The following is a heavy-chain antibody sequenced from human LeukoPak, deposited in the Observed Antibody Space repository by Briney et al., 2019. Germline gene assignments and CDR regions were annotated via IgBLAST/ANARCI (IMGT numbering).Heavy chain of an antibody. D-gene: IGHD6-13*01. J-gene: IGHJ4*02. CDR1: GGSISSYY. Sequence: SETLSLTCTVSGGSISSYYWSWVRQPAGKGLEWIGRIYASGNTNYNPSLKGRVTMTVDTSKNQFSLNLSSVTAADTAVYYCARADIAAAGYFDYWGQGTLVTVSS. CDR2: IYASGNT. V-gene: IGHV4-4*07. CDR3: ARADIAAAGYFDY.